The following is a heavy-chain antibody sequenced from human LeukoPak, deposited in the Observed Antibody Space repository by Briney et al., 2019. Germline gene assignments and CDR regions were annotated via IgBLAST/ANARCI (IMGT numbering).Heavy chain of an antibody. Sequence: PSETLSLTCAVYGGSFSGYYWSWIRQPPGKGLEWIGEINHSGSTNYNPSLKSRVTISVDTSKNQFSLKLSSVTAADMAVYYCARGRIAARPRGNWFDPWGQGTLVTVSS. D-gene: IGHD6-6*01. J-gene: IGHJ5*02. V-gene: IGHV4-34*01. CDR1: GGSFSGYY. CDR3: ARGRIAARPRGNWFDP. CDR2: INHSGST.